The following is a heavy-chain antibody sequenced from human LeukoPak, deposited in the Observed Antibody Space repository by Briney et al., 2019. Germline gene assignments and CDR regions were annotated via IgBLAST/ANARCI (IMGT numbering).Heavy chain of an antibody. V-gene: IGHV4-39*07. D-gene: IGHD4-17*01. Sequence: SETLSLTCTVSGGSISSSSYYWGWIRQPPGKGLEWIGSIYYSGSTYYNPSLKSRVTISVDTSKNQFSLKLSSVTAADTAVYYCARDNDYGVERPYYGMDVWGPGITVTVSS. CDR2: IYYSGST. CDR3: ARDNDYGVERPYYGMDV. CDR1: GGSISSSSYY. J-gene: IGHJ6*02.